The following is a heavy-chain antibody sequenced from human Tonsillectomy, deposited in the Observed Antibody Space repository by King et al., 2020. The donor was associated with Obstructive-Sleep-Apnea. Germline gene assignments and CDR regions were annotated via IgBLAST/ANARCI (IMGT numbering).Heavy chain of an antibody. V-gene: IGHV3-23*04. J-gene: IGHJ3*02. D-gene: IGHD3-10*01. Sequence: QLVQSGGGLVQPGGSLRLSCAASGFTFNRYAMSWVRQAPGKGLDWVSAISGSGGSTYYADSVKGRFTISRDNSRNTLYLQMNSLGAEDTAVYYCAGGLNGYYGSGNGASFDIWGQGTMVTVSS. CDR1: GFTFNRYA. CDR3: AGGLNGYYGSGNGASFDI. CDR2: ISGSGGST.